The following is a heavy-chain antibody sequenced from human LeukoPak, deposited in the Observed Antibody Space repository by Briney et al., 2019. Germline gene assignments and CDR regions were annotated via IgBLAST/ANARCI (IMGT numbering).Heavy chain of an antibody. J-gene: IGHJ4*02. CDR1: GFTFSSFA. D-gene: IGHD3-3*01. CDR2: FIGSGGST. Sequence: GGPLSLPCAASGFTFSSFAMSWVPKAPGKGLGWVSAFIGSGGSTYNADSVKGRFTISRDNSKNTLYLQMNSLRAEDTAVYYCAKDTHVLRFLEWLSFDYWGQGTRVTVSS. V-gene: IGHV3-23*01. CDR3: AKDTHVLRFLEWLSFDY.